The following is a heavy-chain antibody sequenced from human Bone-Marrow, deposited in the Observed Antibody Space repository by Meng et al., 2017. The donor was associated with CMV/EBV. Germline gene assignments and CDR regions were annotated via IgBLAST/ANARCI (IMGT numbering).Heavy chain of an antibody. CDR1: GFTFSDYY. J-gene: IGHJ4*02. Sequence: GESLKISCAASGFTFSDYYMNWVRQAPGKGLEWVSYISSSGSTIYYADSVKGRFTISRDNAKNSLYLQMNSLRAEDTAVYYCARSTSLTFDYWGQGTVVTFSS. CDR2: ISSSGSTI. V-gene: IGHV3-11*04. CDR3: ARSTSLTFDY. D-gene: IGHD2-2*01.